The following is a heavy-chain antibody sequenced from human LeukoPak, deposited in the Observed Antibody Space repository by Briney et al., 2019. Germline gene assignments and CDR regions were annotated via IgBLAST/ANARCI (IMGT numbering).Heavy chain of an antibody. J-gene: IGHJ4*02. Sequence: GKSLRLSCAASGFTFSNYAMHWVRQAPGKGLEWVAATSHDEGNKYYADSVKGRFTISRDNSWNTLYLEVNSLRTDDTAVYYCARGPGLAMGKGYFDYCGQGTLVTVSS. CDR2: TSHDEGNK. D-gene: IGHD5-18*01. CDR1: GFTFSNYA. CDR3: ARGPGLAMGKGYFDY. V-gene: IGHV3-30-3*01.